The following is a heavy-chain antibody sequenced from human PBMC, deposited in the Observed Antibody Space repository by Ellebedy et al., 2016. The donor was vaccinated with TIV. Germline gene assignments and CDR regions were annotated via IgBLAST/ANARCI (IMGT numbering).Heavy chain of an antibody. V-gene: IGHV4-39*01. CDR3: ARIDPWQPIDD. CDR1: GGSVSSTRYY. CDR2: VYHSGSP. J-gene: IGHJ4*02. Sequence: MPSETLSLTCSVSGGSVSSTRYYWAWIRQPPGKGPEWIGSVYHSGSPYFNPSFKSRVTLSADTSKNQFSLNLRTVTAADTAVYYCARIDPWQPIDDWGQGILVSVSS. D-gene: IGHD2-21*01.